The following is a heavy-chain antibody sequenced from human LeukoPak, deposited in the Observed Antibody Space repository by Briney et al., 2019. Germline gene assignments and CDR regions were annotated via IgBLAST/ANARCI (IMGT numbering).Heavy chain of an antibody. CDR3: ARARYCSGGSCYHPFDY. CDR2: MNPNSGNT. CDR1: GYTFTSYD. J-gene: IGHJ4*02. D-gene: IGHD2-15*01. Sequence: ASVKVSCKASGYTFTSYDINWVRQATGQGLEWMGWMNPNSGNTGYAQKFQGRVTMTRNTSISTAYMELSSLRSEDTAVYYCARARYCSGGSCYHPFDYWGQGTLVTVSS. V-gene: IGHV1-8*01.